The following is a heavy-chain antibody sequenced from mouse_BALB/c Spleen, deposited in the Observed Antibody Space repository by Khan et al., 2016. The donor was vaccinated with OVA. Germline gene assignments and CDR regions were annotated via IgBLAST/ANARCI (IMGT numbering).Heavy chain of an antibody. CDR3: ARREYLMTWFAY. CDR2: IWSGGST. J-gene: IGHJ3*01. V-gene: IGHV2-2*02. CDR1: GFSLTNFG. Sequence: SGPGLVQPSQSLSITCTVSGFSLTNFGVHWVRQSPGKGLEWLGVIWSGGSTDYNAAFKSRLSISKDNSKTQVFFKMNSLQANDTATYYCARREYLMTWFAYWGQGTLVTVST.